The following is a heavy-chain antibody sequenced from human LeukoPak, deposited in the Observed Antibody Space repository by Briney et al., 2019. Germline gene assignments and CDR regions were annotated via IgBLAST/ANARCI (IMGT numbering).Heavy chain of an antibody. CDR1: GGSISSGHW. CDR3: ARRVRETATINWYFDL. Sequence: PSGTLSLTCGVSGGSISSGHWWSWVRQPPGKGLEWIGEIDHSGSTKYKPSLMSRVTISVDKSKNQFSLKLSSVTAADTAVYYCARRVRETATINWYFDLWGRGTVVTVSS. CDR2: IDHSGST. D-gene: IGHD5-24*01. V-gene: IGHV4-4*02. J-gene: IGHJ2*01.